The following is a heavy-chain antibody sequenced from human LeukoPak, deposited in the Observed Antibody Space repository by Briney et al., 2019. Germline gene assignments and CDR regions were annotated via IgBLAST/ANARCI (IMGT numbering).Heavy chain of an antibody. CDR1: GGSLSDNY. J-gene: IGHJ4*02. Sequence: SETLSLTCTVSGGSLSDNYWSWIRQPPGRGLEWIGYIYPSGSTSYNPPLKSRATISIDTSKNLFSLRLTSVTAADSAVYYCARRPYSNYEFDYWGQGTLVTVSS. CDR2: IYPSGST. CDR3: ARRPYSNYEFDY. V-gene: IGHV4-4*09. D-gene: IGHD4-11*01.